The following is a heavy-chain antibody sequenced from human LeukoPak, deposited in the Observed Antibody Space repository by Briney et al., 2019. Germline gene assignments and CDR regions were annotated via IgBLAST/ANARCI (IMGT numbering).Heavy chain of an antibody. CDR1: GFTFSNAW. CDR2: IKSKTDGGTT. D-gene: IGHD6-19*01. V-gene: IGHV3-15*01. Sequence: GWSLRLSCAASGFTFSNAWMSWVRQAPGKGLEWVGRIKSKTDGGTTDYAAPVKGRFTISRDDSRNTAYLQMNSLKTEDTAVYYCTTQYSSGPPGYWGQGTLVTVSS. CDR3: TTQYSSGPPGY. J-gene: IGHJ4*02.